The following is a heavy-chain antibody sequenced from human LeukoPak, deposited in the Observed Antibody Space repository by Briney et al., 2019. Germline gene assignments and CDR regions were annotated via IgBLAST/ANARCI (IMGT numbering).Heavy chain of an antibody. V-gene: IGHV3-23*01. J-gene: IGHJ4*02. D-gene: IGHD1-26*01. CDR3: ARGAIFVGGVGAQDY. CDR1: GFTFNNYA. Sequence: GGSLRLSCAGSGFTFNNYAMSWVRRAPRKGLEWVSTIMIGGDGKHYADSVKGRFTISRDRSESTLFLQMDDLRADDTAVYYCARGAIFVGGVGAQDYWGQGTLVTVSS. CDR2: IMIGGDGK.